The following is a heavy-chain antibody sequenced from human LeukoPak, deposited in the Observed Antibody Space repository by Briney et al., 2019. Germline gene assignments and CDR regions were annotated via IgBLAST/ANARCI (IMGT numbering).Heavy chain of an antibody. J-gene: IGHJ4*02. V-gene: IGHV3-30*04. D-gene: IGHD3-16*02. Sequence: PGRSLRLSCAASGFTFSSYAMHWVRQAPGKGLEWVAVISYDGSNKYYADSVKGRFTISRDNAKNSLYLQMNSLRAEDTAVYYCARDGNMITFGGVIVIESEFFDYWGQGTLVTVSS. CDR2: ISYDGSNK. CDR3: ARDGNMITFGGVIVIESEFFDY. CDR1: GFTFSSYA.